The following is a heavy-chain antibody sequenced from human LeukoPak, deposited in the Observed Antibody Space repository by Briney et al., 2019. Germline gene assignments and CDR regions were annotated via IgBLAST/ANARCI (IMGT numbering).Heavy chain of an antibody. CDR3: ARDAEWFGEFYDY. CDR2: IWYDGSNK. CDR1: GFTFSSYG. V-gene: IGHV3-33*01. D-gene: IGHD3-10*01. J-gene: IGHJ4*02. Sequence: PGGSLRLSCAASGFTFSSYGMHWVRQAPGKGLEWVAVIWYDGSNKYYADSVKGRFTISRDNAKNSLYLQMNSLRAEDTAVYYCARDAEWFGEFYDYWGQGTLVTVSS.